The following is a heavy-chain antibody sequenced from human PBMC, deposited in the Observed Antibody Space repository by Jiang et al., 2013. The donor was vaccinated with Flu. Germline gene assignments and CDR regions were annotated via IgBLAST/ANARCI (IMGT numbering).Heavy chain of an antibody. CDR3: AREEVVVAATLDY. CDR1: GYIFTGYY. V-gene: IGHV1-2*06. Sequence: GAEVKKPGASVKVSCKASGYIFTGYYIHWVRQAPGQGLEWMGRIFPNNGDTNYARKFQGRVTMTRDTSLSTVYMEVSSLRSDDTAVYFCAREEVVVAATLDYWGQGTLVSVSS. J-gene: IGHJ4*02. D-gene: IGHD2-15*01. CDR2: IFPNNGDT.